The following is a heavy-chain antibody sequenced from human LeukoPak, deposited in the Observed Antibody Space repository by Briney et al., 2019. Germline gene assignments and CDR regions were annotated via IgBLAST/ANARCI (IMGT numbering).Heavy chain of an antibody. CDR1: GGSISDYN. D-gene: IGHD5-12*01. J-gene: IGHJ3*02. CDR2: VYSSGIT. CDR3: ATSHLVAWLDAFDI. V-gene: IGHV4-4*07. Sequence: PSEILSLTCTVSGGSISDYNWNWIRQPAGKGLEWLGRVYSSGITNYNPSLKSRATISVDKSNSQFSLKLTSVTAADTALYYCATSHLVAWLDAFDIWGQGTVVTVSS.